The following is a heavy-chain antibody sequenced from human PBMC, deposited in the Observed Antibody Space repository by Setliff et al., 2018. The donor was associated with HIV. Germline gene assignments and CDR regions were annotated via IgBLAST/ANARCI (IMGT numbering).Heavy chain of an antibody. J-gene: IGHJ4*02. CDR1: GGSVSSSGYY. CDR2: VYYTGST. D-gene: IGHD6-6*01. Sequence: SETLSLTCTLSGGSVSSSGYYWGWLRQPPGQGPEWIGGVYYTGSTYYSLSLNSRVTISVDTSKNQFSLKLSSVTAADTAVYYCARGGYIAARFYYFDYWGQGLLVTVSS. V-gene: IGHV4-39*07. CDR3: ARGGYIAARFYYFDY.